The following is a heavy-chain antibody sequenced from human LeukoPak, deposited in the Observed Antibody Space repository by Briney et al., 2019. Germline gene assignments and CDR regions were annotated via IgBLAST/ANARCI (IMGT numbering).Heavy chain of an antibody. V-gene: IGHV3-15*01. J-gene: IGHJ3*02. CDR1: GFTFSNAW. D-gene: IGHD4-17*01. Sequence: GGSLRLSCAASGFTFSNAWMSWVRQAPGKGLEWVGRIKSKTDGGTTDHAAPVKGRFTISRDDSKNTLYLQMNSLKTEDTAVYYCTTEGGRTVTTSDAFDIWGQGTMVTVSS. CDR2: IKSKTDGGTT. CDR3: TTEGGRTVTTSDAFDI.